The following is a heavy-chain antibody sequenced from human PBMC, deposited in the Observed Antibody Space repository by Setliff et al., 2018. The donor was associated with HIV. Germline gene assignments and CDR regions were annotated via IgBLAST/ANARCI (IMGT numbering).Heavy chain of an antibody. Sequence: PSETLSLTCTVSGGSIRSYYWSWIRQSPGKGLEWIGYIYYSGSTNYNPSLKSRVTISTDPSKKQVSLNLTSLTAADTAVYYCAVTTMSHDLWGPGTLVTSPQ. V-gene: IGHV4-59*12. D-gene: IGHD1-1*01. CDR2: IYYSGST. CDR3: AVTTMSHDL. J-gene: IGHJ5*02. CDR1: GGSIRSYY.